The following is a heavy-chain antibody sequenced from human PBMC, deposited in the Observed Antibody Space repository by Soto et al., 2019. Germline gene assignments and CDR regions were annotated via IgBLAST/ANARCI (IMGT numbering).Heavy chain of an antibody. CDR2: VYYDGST. CDR3: ARGRRSPTVYHGLDV. Sequence: QVQLQESGPGLVKPSETLSLTCSVSGDSVSSYYWSWIRQPPGKGLEWIGYVYYDGSTNYNPSLETRVTISIDTSKNQVSLKLNSVTAADTAVYHCARGRRSPTVYHGLDVWGQGTTVAVSS. J-gene: IGHJ6*02. CDR1: GDSVSSYY. V-gene: IGHV4-59*02. D-gene: IGHD1-26*01.